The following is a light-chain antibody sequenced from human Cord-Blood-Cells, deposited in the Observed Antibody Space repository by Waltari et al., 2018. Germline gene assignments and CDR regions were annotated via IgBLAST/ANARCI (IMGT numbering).Light chain of an antibody. CDR3: SSYTSSSTVV. J-gene: IGLJ2*01. CDR1: SSDVGGYNY. V-gene: IGLV2-14*01. CDR2: EVI. Sequence: QSALTQPASVSGSPGQSITISCTGTSSDVGGYNYVSWYHQHPGKAPKLMIYEVINRPSGVSNRFSGSKSGNTASLTISGLQAEDEADYYCSSYTSSSTVVFGGGTKLTVL.